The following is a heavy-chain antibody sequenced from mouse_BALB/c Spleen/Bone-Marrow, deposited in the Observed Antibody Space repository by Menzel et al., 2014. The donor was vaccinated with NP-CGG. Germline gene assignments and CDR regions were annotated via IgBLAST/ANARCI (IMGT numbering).Heavy chain of an antibody. CDR2: INPSNGRT. V-gene: IGHV1S81*02. J-gene: IGHJ2*01. Sequence: QVQLQQSGAELVKPGASVKLSCKASGYTFTNYWMHWVKQRPGQGLEWIGEINPSNGRTNYNEKFKSKATLTVDKSSSTAYMQLSSPTSEDSAVYYCARGFDYWGQGTTLTVSS. CDR1: GYTFTNYW. CDR3: ARGFDY.